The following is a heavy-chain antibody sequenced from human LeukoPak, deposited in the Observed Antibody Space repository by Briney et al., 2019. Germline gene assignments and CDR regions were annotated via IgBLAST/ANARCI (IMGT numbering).Heavy chain of an antibody. CDR1: GCTFTSYA. Sequence: GASVKVSCKASGCTFTSYAMHWVRQAPGQRLEWMGWINAGNGNTKYSQKSQGRVTITRDTSASTAYMELSSLRSEDTAVYYCAREKGGYYGSGSYYQWGQGTLVTVSS. V-gene: IGHV1-3*01. CDR3: AREKGGYYGSGSYYQ. D-gene: IGHD3-10*01. CDR2: INAGNGNT. J-gene: IGHJ4*02.